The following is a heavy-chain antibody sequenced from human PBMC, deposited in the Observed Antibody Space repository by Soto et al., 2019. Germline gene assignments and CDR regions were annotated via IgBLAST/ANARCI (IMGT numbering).Heavy chain of an antibody. Sequence: QVQLVESGGGVVQPGRSLRLSCVASGFTFSSYGMHWVRQAPGKGLEWVAVIAYDGSNKYYADSVKGRFTISRDNSKNTLYLQMNSLTAEDTAVYYCAKDNCISTSCYRLYNWFDPWGQGTLVTVSS. CDR2: IAYDGSNK. D-gene: IGHD2-2*01. CDR1: GFTFSSYG. V-gene: IGHV3-30*18. CDR3: AKDNCISTSCYRLYNWFDP. J-gene: IGHJ5*02.